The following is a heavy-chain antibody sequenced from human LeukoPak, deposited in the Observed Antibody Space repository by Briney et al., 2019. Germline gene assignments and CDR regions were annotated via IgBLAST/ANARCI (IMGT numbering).Heavy chain of an antibody. Sequence: GGSLRLSCAASGFTFSSYEMNWVRQAPGKGLEWVSYISSSGSTIYYADSVKGRFTISRDNAKNSLYLQMNSLRAEDTAVYYCASRAYYYGMDVWGQGTTVTVSS. CDR2: ISSSGSTI. CDR1: GFTFSSYE. CDR3: ASRAYYYGMDV. V-gene: IGHV3-48*03. J-gene: IGHJ6*02.